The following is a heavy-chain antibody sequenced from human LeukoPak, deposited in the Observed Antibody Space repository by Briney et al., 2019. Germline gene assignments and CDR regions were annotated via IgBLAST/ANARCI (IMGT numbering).Heavy chain of an antibody. D-gene: IGHD3-22*01. CDR3: ARGTLGISGFDYFDY. V-gene: IGHV4-61*01. Sequence: KSSETLSLTCTVSGYSISSGYYWSWIRQPPGKGLEWIGYIYYSGSTNYNPSLKSRVTISVDTSKNQFSLKLSPVTAADTAVYYCARGTLGISGFDYFDYWGQGTLVTVSS. CDR2: IYYSGST. J-gene: IGHJ4*02. CDR1: GYSISSGYY.